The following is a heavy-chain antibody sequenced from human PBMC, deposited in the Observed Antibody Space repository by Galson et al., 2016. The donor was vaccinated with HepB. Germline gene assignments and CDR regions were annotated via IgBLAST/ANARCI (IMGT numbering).Heavy chain of an antibody. D-gene: IGHD4-17*01. V-gene: IGHV3-33*01. CDR2: IWDGGKNR. J-gene: IGHJ3*01. CDR3: ARDKTGYGDYWWLLTDAFDV. Sequence: SLRLSCAASGFTFTTYGMHWVRQAPGKGLEWVAVIWDGGKNRYYVDSVRGRFTISRDTSKNTVYLQMNRLRAEDTAVYYCARDKTGYGDYWWLLTDAFDVWGQGTTVTVSS. CDR1: GFTFTTYG.